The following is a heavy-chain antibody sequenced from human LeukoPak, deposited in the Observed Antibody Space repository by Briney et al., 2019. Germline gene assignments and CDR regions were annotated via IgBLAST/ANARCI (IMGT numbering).Heavy chain of an antibody. J-gene: IGHJ5*02. Sequence: SETLSLTCTVSGYSISSGYYWGWIRQPPGKGLEWIGSIYHSGSTYYNPSLKSRVTISEDTSKKQFSLKLSSVTAADTAVYYCARGVGNNWYVGWFDPWGQGTLVTVSS. CDR2: IYHSGST. CDR1: GYSISSGYY. CDR3: ARGVGNNWYVGWFDP. D-gene: IGHD1-1*01. V-gene: IGHV4-38-2*02.